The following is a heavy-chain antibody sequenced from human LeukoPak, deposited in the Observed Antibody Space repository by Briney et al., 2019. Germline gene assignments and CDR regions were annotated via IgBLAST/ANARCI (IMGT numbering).Heavy chain of an antibody. CDR3: ARDLVGRLDY. D-gene: IGHD1-26*01. V-gene: IGHV1-69*13. CDR2: IIPIFGTA. Sequence: ASVKVSCKASGGTFSSYAIGWVRQAPGQGLEWMGGIIPIFGTANYAQKFQGRVTITADESTNTAYMELSSLRSEDTAVYYCARDLVGRLDYWGQGTLVTVSS. J-gene: IGHJ4*02. CDR1: GGTFSSYA.